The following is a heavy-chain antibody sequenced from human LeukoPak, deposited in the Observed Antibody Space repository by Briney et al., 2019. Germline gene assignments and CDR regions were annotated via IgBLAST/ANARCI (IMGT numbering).Heavy chain of an antibody. V-gene: IGHV3-15*01. CDR1: GFSFSKHG. CDR3: TTGNNWNYFFDY. D-gene: IGHD1-7*01. Sequence: GGSLRLSCEGSGFSFSKHGLNWVRQAPGKGLEWVGRIKSKTDGGTTDYAAPVKGRFTISRDDSKNTLYLQMNSLKTEDTAVYYCTTGNNWNYFFDYWGQGTLVTVSS. CDR2: IKSKTDGGTT. J-gene: IGHJ4*02.